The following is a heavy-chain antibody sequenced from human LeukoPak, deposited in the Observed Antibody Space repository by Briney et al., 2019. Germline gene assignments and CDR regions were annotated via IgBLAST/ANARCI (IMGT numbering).Heavy chain of an antibody. CDR2: INHSGST. V-gene: IGHV4-34*01. CDR1: GGSFSGYY. J-gene: IGHJ4*02. Sequence: SSETLSLTCAVYGGSFSGYYWSWIRQPPGKGLEWIGEINHSGSTNYNPSLKSRVTISVDTSKNQFSLKLSSVTAADTAVYYCARHPVFIYRVGLWFGEFRYFDYWGQGTLVTVSS. CDR3: ARHPVFIYRVGLWFGEFRYFDY. D-gene: IGHD3-10*01.